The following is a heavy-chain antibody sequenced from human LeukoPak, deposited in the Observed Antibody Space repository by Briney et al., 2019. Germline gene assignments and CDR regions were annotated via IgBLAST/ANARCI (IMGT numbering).Heavy chain of an antibody. Sequence: PGRSLRLSCAASGFTFSSYVMHWVRQAPGKGLEWVAIISYDGSNEYYADSVKGRFTISRDNSKNTLYLQMNSLRAEDTAVYYCARAQSYYMDVWGKGTTVTVSS. CDR2: ISYDGSNE. CDR3: ARAQSYYMDV. J-gene: IGHJ6*03. CDR1: GFTFSSYV. V-gene: IGHV3-30*04.